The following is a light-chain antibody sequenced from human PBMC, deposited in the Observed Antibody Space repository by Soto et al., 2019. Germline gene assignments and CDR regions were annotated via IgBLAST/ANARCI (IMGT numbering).Light chain of an antibody. J-gene: IGKJ1*01. CDR3: QHYNSYSEA. CDR2: DAS. V-gene: IGKV1-13*02. Sequence: AIQMTQSPSSXSXXVXXXXXXXXRASQGIGNALGWYQQKPGKAPNLLIYDASTLESGVPSRFSGSGSGTQFTLTITSPQPDDFATYYCQHYNSYSEAFGQGTKVDIK. CDR1: QGIGNA.